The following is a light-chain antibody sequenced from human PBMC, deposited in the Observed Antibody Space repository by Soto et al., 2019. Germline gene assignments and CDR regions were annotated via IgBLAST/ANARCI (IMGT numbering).Light chain of an antibody. CDR2: AAS. J-gene: IGKJ1*01. CDR3: QQSYSTPTWT. V-gene: IGKV1-39*01. Sequence: DIQMTXXXXXXSASVGDRVTXTCRXSQSISSYLNWYQQKPGKAPKLLIYAASSLQSGVPSRFSGSGSGTDFTLTISSLQPEDFATYYCQQSYSTPTWTFGQGTKVEIK. CDR1: QSISSY.